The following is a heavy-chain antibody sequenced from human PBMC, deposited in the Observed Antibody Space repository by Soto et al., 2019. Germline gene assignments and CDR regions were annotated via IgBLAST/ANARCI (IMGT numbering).Heavy chain of an antibody. Sequence: GGSLRLSCAASGFTFSSYSMNWVRQAPGKGLEWVSSISSSSSYIYYADSVKGRFTISRDNAKNSLYLQMNSLRAEDTAVYYCARDRYSLRLGELSYDYWGQGTLVTVSS. CDR1: GFTFSSYS. CDR2: ISSSSSYI. J-gene: IGHJ4*02. CDR3: ARDRYSLRLGELSYDY. D-gene: IGHD3-16*02. V-gene: IGHV3-21*01.